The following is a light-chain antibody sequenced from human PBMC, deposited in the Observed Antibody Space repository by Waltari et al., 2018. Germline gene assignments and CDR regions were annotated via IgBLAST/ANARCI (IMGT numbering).Light chain of an antibody. Sequence: SSELTQDPAVSVALGQTVRIKCQGDSRRRFYAGWYPQRPGQAPRLVLYGQNNRPSGIPDRFSGSTSGNTASLTITRAQAEDEGDYFCHSRDTTSTRLFGGGTRVTV. CDR2: GQN. CDR1: SRRRFY. V-gene: IGLV3-19*01. J-gene: IGLJ2*01. CDR3: HSRDTTSTRL.